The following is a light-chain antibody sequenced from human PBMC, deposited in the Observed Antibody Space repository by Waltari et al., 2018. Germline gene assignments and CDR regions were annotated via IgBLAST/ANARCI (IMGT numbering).Light chain of an antibody. CDR3: QKYNSAPRT. CDR2: AAS. CDR1: QSISNY. Sequence: DIEITQPPSSPSASVGDRVTITCRASQSISNYLAWYQQKPGKVPKLLIYAASTLQSGVPSRFSGSGSGTDFTLTISSLQPEDVATYYCQKYNSAPRTFGQGTKVEIK. J-gene: IGKJ1*01. V-gene: IGKV1-27*01.